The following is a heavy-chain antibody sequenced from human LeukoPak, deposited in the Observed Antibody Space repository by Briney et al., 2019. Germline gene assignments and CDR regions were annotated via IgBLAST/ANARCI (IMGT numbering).Heavy chain of an antibody. CDR1: GYTFSNYD. CDR2: MNPNSGRR. J-gene: IGHJ4*02. D-gene: IGHD3-16*02. Sequence: ASVKVSCKASGYTFSNYDINWVRQAPGQGLEWMGWMNPNSGRRVYAQKFQGRVTMTRNSSINTAYMELTSLRSDDTAVYYCASGLRSDYWGQGTLVTVSS. V-gene: IGHV1-8*01. CDR3: ASGLRSDY.